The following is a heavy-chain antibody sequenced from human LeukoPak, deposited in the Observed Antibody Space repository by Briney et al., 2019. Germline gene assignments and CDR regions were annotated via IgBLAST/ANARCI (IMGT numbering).Heavy chain of an antibody. CDR1: GGSISSGDYY. J-gene: IGHJ4*02. D-gene: IGHD1-7*01. Sequence: PSQTLSLTCTVSGGSISSGDYYWSWIRQPPGKGLEWIGYIYYSGSTYYNPSLKSRVTISVDTSKNPFSLKLSSVTAADTAVYYCARGGGNWNYPPGYWGQGTLVTVSS. CDR2: IYYSGST. V-gene: IGHV4-30-4*01. CDR3: ARGGGNWNYPPGY.